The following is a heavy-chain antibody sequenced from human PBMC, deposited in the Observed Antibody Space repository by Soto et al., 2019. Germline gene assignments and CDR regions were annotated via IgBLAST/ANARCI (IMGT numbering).Heavy chain of an antibody. CDR2: IYWDDDK. CDR1: GFSLSTTGVG. Sequence: QITLKESGPTLVKHTQTLTLTCTFSGFSLSTTGVGVGWIRQPPGKALEWLALIYWDDDKRYSPSLKSSLTITKDTSKNQVVLTMTNMDPVDTATYYCAHSQWFGEFRYWGQGTLVTVSS. D-gene: IGHD3-10*01. CDR3: AHSQWFGEFRY. V-gene: IGHV2-5*02. J-gene: IGHJ4*02.